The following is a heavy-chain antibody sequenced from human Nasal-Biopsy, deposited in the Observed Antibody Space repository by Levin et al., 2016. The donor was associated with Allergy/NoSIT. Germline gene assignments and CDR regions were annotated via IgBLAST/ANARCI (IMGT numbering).Heavy chain of an antibody. CDR2: IYDTGSS. Sequence: SETLSLTCTVSGASLISSYWSWIRQPPGKGLEWIGYIYDTGSSDYNPSLKSRVTMSIDTSKNQFSLKLRSVTPADTAVYFCARVPPSSDAVAALLFDFWGQGTLVTVSS. V-gene: IGHV4-59*01. J-gene: IGHJ4*02. CDR1: GASLISSY. CDR3: ARVPPSSDAVAALLFDF. D-gene: IGHD6-19*01.